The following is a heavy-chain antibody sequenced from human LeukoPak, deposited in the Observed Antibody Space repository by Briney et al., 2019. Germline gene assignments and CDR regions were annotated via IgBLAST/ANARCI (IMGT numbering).Heavy chain of an antibody. CDR2: IIPIFGIA. Sequence: GASVKVSCKASGGTFSSYAISWVRQAPGQGLEWMGRIIPIFGIANYAQKFQCRVTITADKSTSTAYMELSSLRSEDTAVYYCAREVRDSSGHLRWYFDYWGQGTLVTVSS. J-gene: IGHJ4*02. V-gene: IGHV1-69*04. CDR3: AREVRDSSGHLRWYFDY. D-gene: IGHD3-22*01. CDR1: GGTFSSYA.